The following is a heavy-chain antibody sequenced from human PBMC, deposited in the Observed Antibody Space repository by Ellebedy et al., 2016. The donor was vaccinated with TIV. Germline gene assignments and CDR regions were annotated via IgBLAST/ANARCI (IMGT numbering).Heavy chain of an antibody. CDR3: AREATLHGGDSGRRYFDY. CDR1: GFPFTDYA. Sequence: GGSLRLXCTASGFPFTDYAMHWVRQAPGKGLELVSLISYDGSNKYYADSVKGRFTISRDNSKDTLSLQMNSLRADDAAVYYCAREATLHGGDSGRRYFDYWGQGTLVSVSS. V-gene: IGHV3-30-3*01. D-gene: IGHD4-23*01. CDR2: ISYDGSNK. J-gene: IGHJ4*02.